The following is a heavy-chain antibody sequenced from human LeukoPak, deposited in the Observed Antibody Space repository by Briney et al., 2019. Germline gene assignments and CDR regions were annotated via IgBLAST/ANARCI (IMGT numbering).Heavy chain of an antibody. J-gene: IGHJ5*02. V-gene: IGHV1-8*01. CDR1: GYTFTSYD. D-gene: IGHD6-19*01. Sequence: GASVKASCKASGYTFTSYDINWVRQATGQGLEWMGWMNPNSGNTGYAQKLQGRVTMTRNTSISTAYMELRSLRSEDTAVYYCARGGGSGWYILPPRGSTTTRFDPWGQGTLVTVSS. CDR3: ARGGGSGWYILPPRGSTTTRFDP. CDR2: MNPNSGNT.